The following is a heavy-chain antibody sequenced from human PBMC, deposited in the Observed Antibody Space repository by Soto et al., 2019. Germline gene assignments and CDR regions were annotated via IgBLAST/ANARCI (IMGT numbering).Heavy chain of an antibody. CDR2: IYFSGST. Sequence: QVQLQESGPGLVKPSQTLSLTCTVSGGSISSPDYYWSWIRQPPGKGLEWIGYIYFSGSTYYNPSLKRRVTISVDTSKNQFSLKLNSVTAADTAVYYCARGLGGVRGADWGQGTLVTVSS. D-gene: IGHD3-10*01. V-gene: IGHV4-30-4*01. CDR3: ARGLGGVRGAD. CDR1: GGSISSPDYY. J-gene: IGHJ4*02.